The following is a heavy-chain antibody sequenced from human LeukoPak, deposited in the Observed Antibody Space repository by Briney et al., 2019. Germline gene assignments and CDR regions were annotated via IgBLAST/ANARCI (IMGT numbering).Heavy chain of an antibody. CDR3: ARDGMVAHIDY. V-gene: IGHV3-33*01. CDR2: MWYGGSNK. CDR1: GFTFSSYG. J-gene: IGHJ4*02. D-gene: IGHD2-8*01. Sequence: GSLRLSCAASGFTFSSYGMHWVRQAPGKGLEWVAVMWYGGSNKYYADSVKGRFTISRDNSKNTLYLQMNSLRAEDTAVYYCARDGMVAHIDYWGQGTLVTVSS.